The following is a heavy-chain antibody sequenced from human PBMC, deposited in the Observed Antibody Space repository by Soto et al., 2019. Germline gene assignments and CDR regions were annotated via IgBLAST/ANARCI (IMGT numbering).Heavy chain of an antibody. J-gene: IGHJ6*02. V-gene: IGHV3-23*01. CDR1: GFTFSSYA. CDR2: ISGSGGST. D-gene: IGHD5-18*01. CDR3: ARDGVSGYSYGYLNGYGMDV. Sequence: EVQLLESGGGLVQPGGSLRLSCAASGFTFSSYAMSWVRQAPGKGLEWVSAISGSGGSTYYADSVKGRFTISRDNSKNTLYLQMNSLRAEDTAVYYCARDGVSGYSYGYLNGYGMDVWGQGTTVTVSS.